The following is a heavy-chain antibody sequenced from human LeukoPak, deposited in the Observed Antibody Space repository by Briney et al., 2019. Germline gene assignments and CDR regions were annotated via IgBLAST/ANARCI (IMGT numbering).Heavy chain of an antibody. CDR3: ARDLGDDYYYDSSGYAFDI. J-gene: IGHJ3*02. V-gene: IGHV4-34*01. CDR1: GGSFSGCY. CDR2: INHSGST. Sequence: SETLSLTCAVYGGSFSGCYWSWIRQPSGKGLEWIGEINHSGSTNYNPSLKSRVTISVDTSKNQFSLKLSSVTAADTAVYYCARDLGDDYYYDSSGYAFDIWGQGTMVTVSS. D-gene: IGHD3-22*01.